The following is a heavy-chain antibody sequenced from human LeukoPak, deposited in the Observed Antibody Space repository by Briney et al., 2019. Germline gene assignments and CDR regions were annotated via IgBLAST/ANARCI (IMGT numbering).Heavy chain of an antibody. CDR1: GFTFSSYA. D-gene: IGHD3-16*01. J-gene: IGHJ4*02. CDR3: AKDRRGLANLDY. CDR2: ISGSGGST. V-gene: IGHV3-23*01. Sequence: RSGGSLRLSCAASGFTFSSYAMSWVRQAPGKGLEWVSGISGSGGSTYYADSVKGRFTISRDNSKNTLYLQMNSLRAEDTAVYYCAKDRRGLANLDYWGQGTLVTVSS.